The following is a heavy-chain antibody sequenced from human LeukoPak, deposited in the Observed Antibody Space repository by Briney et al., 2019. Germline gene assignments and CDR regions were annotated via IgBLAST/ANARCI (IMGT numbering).Heavy chain of an antibody. CDR1: AYTFTGFY. V-gene: IGHV1-2*02. J-gene: IGHJ4*02. Sequence: ASVKVSCKASAYTFTGFYMHWVRQAPGQGLEWMGWINPDSGGTNYAQKFQGRVTVTRDTSISTAYMEVSRLGSDDTAVYYCAREGSGWYGNFDYWGQGTLVTVSS. CDR3: AREGSGWYGNFDY. CDR2: INPDSGGT. D-gene: IGHD6-19*01.